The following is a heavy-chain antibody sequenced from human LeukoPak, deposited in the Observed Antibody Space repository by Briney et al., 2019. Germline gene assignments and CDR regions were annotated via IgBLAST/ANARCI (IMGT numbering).Heavy chain of an antibody. D-gene: IGHD3-22*01. J-gene: IGHJ4*02. CDR1: GYTFTGYY. V-gene: IGHV1-2*06. CDR3: ACPYDSSGYYFAY. Sequence: ASVKVSCKASGYTFTGYYMHWVRQAPGQGLEWMGRINPNSGGTNYAQKFQGRVTMTRDTSTSTVYMELSSLRSEDTAVYYCACPYDSSGYYFAYWGQGTLVTVSS. CDR2: INPNSGGT.